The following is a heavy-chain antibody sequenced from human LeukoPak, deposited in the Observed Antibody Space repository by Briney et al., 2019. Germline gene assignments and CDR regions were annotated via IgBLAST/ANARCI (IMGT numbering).Heavy chain of an antibody. Sequence: PGGSLRLSCAASGFTFSDYYMSWIRQAPGKGLEWVSYISSSSSTIYYADSVKGRFTISRDDSKNTLYLQMNSLRAEDTAVYYCARERAEGTAFDIWGQGTMVTVSS. CDR2: ISSSSSTI. CDR1: GFTFSDYY. CDR3: ARERAEGTAFDI. J-gene: IGHJ3*02. V-gene: IGHV3-11*04.